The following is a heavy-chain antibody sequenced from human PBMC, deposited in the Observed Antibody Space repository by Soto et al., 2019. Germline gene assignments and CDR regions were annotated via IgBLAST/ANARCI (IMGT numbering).Heavy chain of an antibody. J-gene: IGHJ3*02. Sequence: GGSLRLSCAASGFTFSNAWMSWVRQAPGKGLEWVGRIKSKTDGGTTDYAAPVKGRFTISRDDSKNTLYLQMNSLKTEDTAVYYFGYYDIKDGAFDIWGQGTMVTVSS. CDR1: GFTFSNAW. D-gene: IGHD3-22*01. V-gene: IGHV3-15*01. CDR2: IKSKTDGGTT. CDR3: GYYDIKDGAFDI.